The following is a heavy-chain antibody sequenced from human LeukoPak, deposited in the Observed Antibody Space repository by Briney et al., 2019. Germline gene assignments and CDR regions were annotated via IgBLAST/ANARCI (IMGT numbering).Heavy chain of an antibody. J-gene: IGHJ6*02. CDR2: IKQDGSEK. V-gene: IGHV3-7*03. Sequence: GGSLRLSCAASGFTFSSYWMSWVREAPGKGGEWVAKIKQDGSEKYYGDSVKGRFTISRDNAKNSLYLQMNSLRAENTAVYYCAKVRTTVTTLPGDYGMDVWGQGTTVTVSS. CDR1: GFTFSSYW. D-gene: IGHD4-17*01. CDR3: AKVRTTVTTLPGDYGMDV.